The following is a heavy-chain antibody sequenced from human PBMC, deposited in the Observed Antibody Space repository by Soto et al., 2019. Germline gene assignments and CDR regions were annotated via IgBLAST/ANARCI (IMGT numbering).Heavy chain of an antibody. D-gene: IGHD6-6*01. CDR3: ARVGYSSSSGAWGEFDY. Sequence: QVQLVQSGAEVKKPGSSVKVSCKASGGTFSSYAISWVRQAPGQGLEWMGGIIPIFGTANYAQKFQGRVTITADKSTSTAYMELSSLRSEDTAVYYCARVGYSSSSGAWGEFDYWGQGTLVTVSS. CDR1: GGTFSSYA. J-gene: IGHJ4*02. V-gene: IGHV1-69*06. CDR2: IIPIFGTA.